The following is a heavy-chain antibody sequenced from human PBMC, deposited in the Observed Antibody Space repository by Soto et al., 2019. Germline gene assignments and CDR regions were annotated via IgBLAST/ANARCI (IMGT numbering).Heavy chain of an antibody. D-gene: IGHD6-19*01. CDR3: AREQWLGVDY. Sequence: QVQLVQSGAEEKKPGASVKVSCKASGYTFTKDAMHWVRQAPGQSLEWMGWINAGNGNTKYSQKFQGRVTITRDTSASTAYMELSSLRSEDTAVYYCAREQWLGVDYWGQGTLVTVSS. V-gene: IGHV1-3*05. CDR1: GYTFTKDA. J-gene: IGHJ4*02. CDR2: INAGNGNT.